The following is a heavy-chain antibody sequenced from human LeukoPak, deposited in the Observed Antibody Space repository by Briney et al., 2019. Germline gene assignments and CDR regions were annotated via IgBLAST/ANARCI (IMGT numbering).Heavy chain of an antibody. CDR3: AKARYYYYMDV. J-gene: IGHJ6*03. V-gene: IGHV3-30*18. CDR1: GFTFSSYG. CDR2: ISYDGSNK. Sequence: PGGSLGLSCAASGFTFSSYGMHWVRQAPGKGLEWVAVISYDGSNKYYADSVKGRFTISRDNSKNTLYLQMNSLRAEDTAVYYCAKARYYYYMDVWGKGTTVTVSS.